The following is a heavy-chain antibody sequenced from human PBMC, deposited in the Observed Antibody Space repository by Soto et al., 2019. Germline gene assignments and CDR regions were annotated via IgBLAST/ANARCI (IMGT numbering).Heavy chain of an antibody. CDR3: AVAVAGPTAIGY. Sequence: EVQLVESGGGLVQPGGSLRLSCAASGFTFSSYWMHWVRQAPGKGLVWVSRINSDGSSTSYADSVKGRFTISRDNAKNTRYLKRTRLRAEDTAVYYCAVAVAGPTAIGYWGQGTLVTVSS. CDR1: GFTFSSYW. J-gene: IGHJ4*02. D-gene: IGHD6-19*01. V-gene: IGHV3-74*01. CDR2: INSDGSST.